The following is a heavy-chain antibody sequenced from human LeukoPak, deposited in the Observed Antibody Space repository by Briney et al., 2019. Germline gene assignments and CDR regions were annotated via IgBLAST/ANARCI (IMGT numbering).Heavy chain of an antibody. Sequence: PGGSLRLSCAASGCTFSSFAMTWVRQAPGKGLEWVSSITGGHYPTYNTDSVKGRFTISRDNSKNTLYLQMNSLRADDTAVYYCTKDPNGDYVGAFDPWGQGTLVTVSS. CDR3: TKDPNGDYVGAFDP. CDR1: GCTFSSFA. CDR2: ITGGHYPT. D-gene: IGHD4-17*01. V-gene: IGHV3-23*01. J-gene: IGHJ5*02.